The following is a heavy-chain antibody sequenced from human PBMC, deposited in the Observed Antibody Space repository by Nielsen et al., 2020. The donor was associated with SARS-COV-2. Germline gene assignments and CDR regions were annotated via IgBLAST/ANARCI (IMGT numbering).Heavy chain of an antibody. V-gene: IGHV3-73*01. CDR3: TRVYSSSPFDY. Sequence: GSSLKISCAASGFTFSGSAMHWVRQASGKGLEWVGRIRSKGNSYATAYAASVKGRFTISRDDSKNTVYLQMNSLKTEDTAVYYCTRVYSSSPFDYWGQGTLVTVSS. CDR2: IRSKGNSYAT. D-gene: IGHD6-6*01. J-gene: IGHJ4*02. CDR1: GFTFSGSA.